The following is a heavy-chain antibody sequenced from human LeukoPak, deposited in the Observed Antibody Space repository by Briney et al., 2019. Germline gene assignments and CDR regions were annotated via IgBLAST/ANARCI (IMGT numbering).Heavy chain of an antibody. CDR3: ARAPPPGATAYGVVDY. Sequence: SETLSLTCAVYGGSFSDYYRSWIRQPPGKGLEWIGEINHSGSTKYNPPLKSRVTISVDTSKNQFSLKLSSVTAADTAVYYCARAPPPGATAYGVVDYWGQGTLVTVSS. J-gene: IGHJ4*02. V-gene: IGHV4-34*01. CDR2: INHSGST. CDR1: GGSFSDYY. D-gene: IGHD3-16*01.